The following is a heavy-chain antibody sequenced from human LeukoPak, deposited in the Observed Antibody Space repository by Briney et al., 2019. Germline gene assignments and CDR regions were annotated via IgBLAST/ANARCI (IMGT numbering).Heavy chain of an antibody. D-gene: IGHD3-22*01. J-gene: IGHJ4*02. Sequence: ASVKVSCEVSGHTLTELSMHWVRQAPGKGLEWMGGFDPEDGETIYAQKFQGRVTMTEDTSTDTAYMELSSLRSEDTAVYYCATGAAYYYDSSGLGSFDYWGQGTLVTVSS. CDR3: ATGAAYYYDSSGLGSFDY. CDR2: FDPEDGET. V-gene: IGHV1-24*01. CDR1: GHTLTELS.